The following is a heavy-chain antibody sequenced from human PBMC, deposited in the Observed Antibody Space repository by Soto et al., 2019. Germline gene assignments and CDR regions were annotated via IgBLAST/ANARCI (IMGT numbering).Heavy chain of an antibody. CDR2: IIPIFGTA. Sequence: GASVKVSCKASGGTFSSYAISWVRQAPGQGLEWMGGIIPIFGTANYAQKFQGRVTITADESTSTAYMELSSLRSEDTAVYYCAREGRWNDERNWFDPRGQGTLVTGSS. CDR3: AREGRWNDERNWFDP. D-gene: IGHD1-1*01. V-gene: IGHV1-69*13. CDR1: GGTFSSYA. J-gene: IGHJ5*02.